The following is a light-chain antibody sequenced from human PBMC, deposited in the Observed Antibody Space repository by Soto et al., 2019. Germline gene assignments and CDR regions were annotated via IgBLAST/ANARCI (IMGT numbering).Light chain of an antibody. J-gene: IGKJ4*01. CDR1: QSVSSY. CDR2: DAS. CDR3: QQRSNWSS. Sequence: EIVLTQSPATLSLSPGERATLSCRASQSVSSYLAWYQQKPGQAPRLLIYDASNRATGIPARFSGSGSGTDFTLTFSSLAPEDFAVYYCQQRSNWSSFGGGTKVEIK. V-gene: IGKV3-11*01.